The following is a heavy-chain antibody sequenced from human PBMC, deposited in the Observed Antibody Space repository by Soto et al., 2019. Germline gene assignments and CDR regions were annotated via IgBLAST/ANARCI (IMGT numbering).Heavy chain of an antibody. V-gene: IGHV1-69*06. Sequence: SVKVSCKASGCTFSSYTISWVRQAPGQGLEWMGGIIPILDTTSYAQNFQGRVTITADKSTSTAFMELSSLRSEDTAVYYCATSHSGYAYVLKCWGQGTLVTVSS. D-gene: IGHD5-12*01. J-gene: IGHJ4*02. CDR3: ATSHSGYAYVLKC. CDR1: GCTFSSYT. CDR2: IIPILDTT.